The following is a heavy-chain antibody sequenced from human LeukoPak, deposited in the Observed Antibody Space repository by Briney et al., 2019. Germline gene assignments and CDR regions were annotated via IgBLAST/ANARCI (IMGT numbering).Heavy chain of an antibody. V-gene: IGHV3-9*01. J-gene: IGHJ6*02. D-gene: IGHD6-19*01. Sequence: SLRLSCAASGFTFDDYAMHWVRQAPGKGLEWVSGISWNSGSIGYADSVKGRFTISRDNAKNSLYLQMNSLRAEDTALYYCAKDIAQIAVAHFYYYGMDVWGQGTTVTVSS. CDR1: GFTFDDYA. CDR3: AKDIAQIAVAHFYYYGMDV. CDR2: ISWNSGSI.